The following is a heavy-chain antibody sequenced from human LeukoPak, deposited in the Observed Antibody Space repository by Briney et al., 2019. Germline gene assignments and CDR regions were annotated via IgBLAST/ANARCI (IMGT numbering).Heavy chain of an antibody. D-gene: IGHD3-10*01. J-gene: IGHJ5*02. V-gene: IGHV3-23*01. Sequence: PVQPLDSPSVTSSSSGIIDYADSVKGRFTISRDNSKNTLYLQMNSLRAEDTAVYYCAKRGAITMVRGVIRIPTTKDWFDPWGQGTLVTVSS. CDR2: TSSSSGII. CDR3: AKRGAITMVRGVIRIPTTKDWFDP.